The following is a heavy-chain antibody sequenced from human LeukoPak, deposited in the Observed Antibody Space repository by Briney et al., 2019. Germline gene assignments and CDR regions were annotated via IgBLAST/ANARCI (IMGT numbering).Heavy chain of an antibody. Sequence: GGSLRLSCAASGFTFSSYWMSWVRQAPGKGREWVANIKQDGSEKYYVDSVKGRFTISRDNAKNSLYLQMNSLRAEDTAVYYCARELRDGFNYFDYWGQGTLVTVSS. J-gene: IGHJ4*02. CDR3: ARELRDGFNYFDY. D-gene: IGHD5-24*01. V-gene: IGHV3-7*01. CDR1: GFTFSSYW. CDR2: IKQDGSEK.